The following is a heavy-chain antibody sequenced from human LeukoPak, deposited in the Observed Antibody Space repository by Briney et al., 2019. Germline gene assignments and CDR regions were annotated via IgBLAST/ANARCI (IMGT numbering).Heavy chain of an antibody. CDR2: ISDNGGRT. Sequence: GGSLRLSCAASGFTFSSSAMAWVRQAPGKGLEWVSGISDNGGRTFYANSVKGRFTISRDNSKNTLYLQMNSLRSEDTAVYYCARRGIAAAGDWFDPWGQGTLVIVSS. J-gene: IGHJ5*02. CDR1: GFTFSSSA. CDR3: ARRGIAAAGDWFDP. V-gene: IGHV3-23*01. D-gene: IGHD6-13*01.